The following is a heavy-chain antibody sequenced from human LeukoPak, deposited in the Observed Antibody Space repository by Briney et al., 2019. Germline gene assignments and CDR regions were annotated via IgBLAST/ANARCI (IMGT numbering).Heavy chain of an antibody. D-gene: IGHD3-10*01. V-gene: IGHV4-34*01. CDR1: GGSFSGYH. J-gene: IGHJ5*02. Sequence: SETLSLTCVVYGGSFSGYHWSWIRQSPGKGLEWIGEINHRGSTNYNPSLKRRVTMSLDTSKNQFSLKLSSVTAPDTAVYYCAKSLYGSGSYYNWFDPWGQGTLVTVSS. CDR3: AKSLYGSGSYYNWFDP. CDR2: INHRGST.